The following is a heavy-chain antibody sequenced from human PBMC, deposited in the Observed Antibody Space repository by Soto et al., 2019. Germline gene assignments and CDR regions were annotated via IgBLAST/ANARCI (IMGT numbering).Heavy chain of an antibody. D-gene: IGHD4-17*01. J-gene: IGHJ4*02. CDR3: AHAGDYDLLSFDH. V-gene: IGHV2-5*02. Sequence: QITLKESGPPLVRPAQTLTLTCAFSGFSLTTTSMGVAWIRQPPGKALEWRALIYWDDDQRYSPSLKDRLTISKDTSSSRVVLTISNMNPEDTGTYFCAHAGDYDLLSFDHWGPGTLVTVSS. CDR2: IYWDDDQ. CDR1: GFSLTTTSMG.